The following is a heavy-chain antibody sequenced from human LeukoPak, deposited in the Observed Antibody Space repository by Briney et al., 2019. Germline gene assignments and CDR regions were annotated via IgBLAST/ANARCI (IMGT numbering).Heavy chain of an antibody. CDR3: ARANYCDSSGLRY. CDR2: IYYSGST. D-gene: IGHD3-22*01. Sequence: SETLSLTCTVSGGSVSSSNYYWGWIRQPPGRGLAWIGSIYYSGSTYYNPSLKSRVTISVDTSKNQFSLKLSSVTAADTAVYYCARANYCDSSGLRYWGQGTLVTVSS. CDR1: GGSVSSSNYY. J-gene: IGHJ4*02. V-gene: IGHV4-39*07.